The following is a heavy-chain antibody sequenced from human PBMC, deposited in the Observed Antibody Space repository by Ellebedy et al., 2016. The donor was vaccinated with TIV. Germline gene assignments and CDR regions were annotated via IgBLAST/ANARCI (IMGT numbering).Heavy chain of an antibody. CDR3: ATGGSGYVNY. CDR1: GFIFSSYY. CDR2: ISGSGGMM. V-gene: IGHV3-48*03. Sequence: GESLKISCVASGFIFSSYYMTWVRQAPGKGLEWISYISGSGGMMDHADSVKGRFTISRDNAKNTLYLQMNNLRAEDTAVYYCATGGSGYVNYWGQGTLVTVSS. D-gene: IGHD3-3*01. J-gene: IGHJ4*02.